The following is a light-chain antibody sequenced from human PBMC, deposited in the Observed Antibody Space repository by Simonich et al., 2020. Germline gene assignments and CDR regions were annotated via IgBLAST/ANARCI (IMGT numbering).Light chain of an antibody. J-gene: IGKJ2*01. CDR2: WAS. CDR3: QQYYSTPYT. V-gene: IGKV4-1*01. Sequence: DIVMTQSPDSLAVSLGERATINCKSSQSVLYSSNNKNYLAWYQQKPEQPPMLLIYWASTRESGVPDRFSGSGSGTDFTLTISSLQAEDVAVYYCQQYYSTPYTFGQGTKLEIK. CDR1: QSVLYSSNNKNY.